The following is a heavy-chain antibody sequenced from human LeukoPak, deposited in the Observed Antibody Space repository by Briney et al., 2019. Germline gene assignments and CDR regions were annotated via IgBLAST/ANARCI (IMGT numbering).Heavy chain of an antibody. CDR3: AELGITMIGGV. CDR2: INNDGTST. Sequence: PGGSLRLSCAASGFTFSSYWMYWVRQAPGKGLEWVSRINNDGTSTSYADSVMGRFTISRDNAKNSLYLQMNSLRAEDTAVYYCAELGITMIGGVWGKGTTVTISS. D-gene: IGHD3-10*02. V-gene: IGHV3-74*01. CDR1: GFTFSSYW. J-gene: IGHJ6*04.